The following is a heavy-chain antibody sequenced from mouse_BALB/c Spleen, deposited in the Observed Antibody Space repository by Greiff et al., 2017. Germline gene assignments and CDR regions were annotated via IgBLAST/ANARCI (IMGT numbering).Heavy chain of an antibody. V-gene: IGHV5-6-5*01. J-gene: IGHJ4*01. Sequence: VQLMESGGGLVKPGGSLKLSCAASGFTFSSYAMSWVRQTPEKRLEWVASISSGGSTYYPDSVKGRFTISRDNARNILYLQMSSLRSEDTAMYYCARREGGLPYYAMDYWGQGTSVTVSS. CDR2: ISSGGST. CDR3: ARREGGLPYYAMDY. D-gene: IGHD6-2*01. CDR1: GFTFSSYA.